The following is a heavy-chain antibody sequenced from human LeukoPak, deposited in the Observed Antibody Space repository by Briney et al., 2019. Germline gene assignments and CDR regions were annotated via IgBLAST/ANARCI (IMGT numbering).Heavy chain of an antibody. J-gene: IGHJ1*01. CDR3: ASGHCSGGSCYSEYFQH. V-gene: IGHV3-74*01. CDR2: INSDGSTT. CDR1: GFTLNGYW. Sequence: GGSLRLSCAAPGFTLNGYWMHRVRQAPGKGLVWVSRINSDGSTTSYADSVKGRFTISRDNSKNTLYLQMSSLRAEDTAVYYCASGHCSGGSCYSEYFQHWGQGTLVTVSS. D-gene: IGHD2-15*01.